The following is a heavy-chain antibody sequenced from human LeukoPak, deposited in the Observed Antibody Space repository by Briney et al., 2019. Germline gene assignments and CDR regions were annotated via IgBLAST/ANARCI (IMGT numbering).Heavy chain of an antibody. CDR1: GFTFSSYS. Sequence: PGGSLRLSCAASGFTFSSYSMNWVRQAPGKGLEWVSSISSSSSYIYYADSVRGRFTISRDNAKNSLYLRMNSLRAEDMALYYCAKDSETAMSYYFDSWGQGTLVTVSS. CDR2: ISSSSSYI. J-gene: IGHJ4*02. V-gene: IGHV3-21*04. CDR3: AKDSETAMSYYFDS. D-gene: IGHD5-18*01.